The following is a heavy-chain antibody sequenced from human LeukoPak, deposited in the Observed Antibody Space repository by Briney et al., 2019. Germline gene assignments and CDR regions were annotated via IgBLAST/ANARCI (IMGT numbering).Heavy chain of an antibody. CDR1: GFTFTTSA. CDR3: AAASNYYYRSNYYSYAMDV. D-gene: IGHD3-22*01. Sequence: GTSVKVSCKASGFTFTTSAVQWVRQARGQRLEWIGWIVVGSGNTNYAQKFQERVTITRDMSTSTVYMDLSSQRSEDTAVYYCAAASNYYYRSNYYSYAMDVWDQGTTVTVSS. V-gene: IGHV1-58*01. CDR2: IVVGSGNT. J-gene: IGHJ6*02.